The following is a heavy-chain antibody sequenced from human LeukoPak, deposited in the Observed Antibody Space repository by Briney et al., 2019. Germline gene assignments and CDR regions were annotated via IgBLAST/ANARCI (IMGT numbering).Heavy chain of an antibody. CDR3: ARPIVTTINSLDD. V-gene: IGHV3-74*01. Sequence: GGSLRLSCEASGFTLSSSWMHWVRQAPRKGLVCVSRIKNNGSDASYAHSVKGRFTISRDNAKNTLYLQMNSLRAEDTAIYYCARPIVTTINSLDDWGQGTLVTVSS. J-gene: IGHJ4*02. CDR2: IKNNGSDA. D-gene: IGHD5-12*01. CDR1: GFTLSSSW.